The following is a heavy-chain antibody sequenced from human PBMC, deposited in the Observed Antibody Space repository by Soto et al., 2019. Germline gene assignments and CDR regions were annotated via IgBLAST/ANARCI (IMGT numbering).Heavy chain of an antibody. J-gene: IGHJ4*02. D-gene: IGHD3-16*02. CDR1: GVTFSSYR. CDR3: ARSVPLAKNFDY. CDR2: ISSSSSYI. V-gene: IGHV3-21*01. Sequence: GGSLRLSCASSGVTFSSYRMKWVRQAPGKGLEWVSSISSSSSYIYYADSVKGRFTISRDNAKNSLYLQMNSLRAEDTAVYYCARSVPLAKNFDYWGQGTLVTVSS.